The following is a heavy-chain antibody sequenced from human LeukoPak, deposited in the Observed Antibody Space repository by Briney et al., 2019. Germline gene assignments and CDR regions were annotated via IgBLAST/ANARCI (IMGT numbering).Heavy chain of an antibody. D-gene: IGHD4-17*01. J-gene: IGHJ4*02. V-gene: IGHV1-18*01. CDR2: ISAYNGNT. Sequence: GASVKVSCKASGYTFTSYAMNWVRQAPGQGLEWMGWISAYNGNTNYAQKLQGRVTMTTDTSTSTAYMELRSLRSDDTAVYYCARGDGDYVGFGRQGYWGQGTLVTVSS. CDR3: ARGDGDYVGFGRQGY. CDR1: GYTFTSYA.